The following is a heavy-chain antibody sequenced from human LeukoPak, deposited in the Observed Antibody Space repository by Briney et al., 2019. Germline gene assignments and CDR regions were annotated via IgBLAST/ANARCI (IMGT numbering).Heavy chain of an antibody. CDR1: GYTPTGYY. CDR3: ARGGYSSSLYDF. J-gene: IGHJ4*02. V-gene: IGHV1-2*02. CDR2: INPNSDYDV. Sequence: GASVNASRKASGYTPTGYYMHWVRQAPGQGVEWMGWINPNSDYDVRYAENYRGRVTITRDTSTSTAYMELSSLTCDDTALYYCARGGYSSSLYDFWGQGSLVTVSS. D-gene: IGHD6-13*01.